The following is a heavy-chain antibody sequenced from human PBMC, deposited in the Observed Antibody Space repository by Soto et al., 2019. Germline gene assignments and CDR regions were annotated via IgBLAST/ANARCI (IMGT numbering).Heavy chain of an antibody. Sequence: SETLSLTFTVSGESIATGAFYWSWIRLQSGKGPEWIGSIFYAGDTYYNPSLKIRVEISLDGSQNQFSLYLQMNSLRAEDSAVYYCEKNRISSCYDAGYSWGQGTLVTVSS. D-gene: IGHD3-22*01. V-gene: IGHV4-31*03. CDR1: GESIATGAFY. CDR2: IFYAGDT. J-gene: IGHJ4*02. CDR3: EKNRISSCYDAGYS.